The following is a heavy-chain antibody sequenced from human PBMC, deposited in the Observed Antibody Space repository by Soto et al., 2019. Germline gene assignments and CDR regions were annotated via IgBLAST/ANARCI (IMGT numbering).Heavy chain of an antibody. D-gene: IGHD2-2*01. V-gene: IGHV4-30-4*01. J-gene: IGHJ5*02. CDR2: IYYSGST. CDR3: ARAKYCSSTSCYFPYWFDP. Sequence: QVQLQESGPGLVKPSQTLSLTCTVSGGSISSGDYYWSWIRQPPGKGLEWIGYIYYSGSTYYNPSLKSRVTISVDTSKIQFSLKLSSVTAADTAVYYCARAKYCSSTSCYFPYWFDPWGQGTLVTVSS. CDR1: GGSISSGDYY.